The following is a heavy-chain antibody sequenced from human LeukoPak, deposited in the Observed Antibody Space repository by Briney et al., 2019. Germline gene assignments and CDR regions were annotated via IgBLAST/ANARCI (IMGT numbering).Heavy chain of an antibody. Sequence: GASVKVSCKASGYTSTSYYMHWVRQAPGQGLEWMGIINPSGGSTSYAQKFQGRVTMTRDTSTSTVYMELSSLRSEDTAVYYCARVGLRFLEWTYIGYWGQGTLVTVSS. CDR3: ARVGLRFLEWTYIGY. J-gene: IGHJ4*02. D-gene: IGHD3-3*01. CDR2: INPSGGST. CDR1: GYTSTSYY. V-gene: IGHV1-46*01.